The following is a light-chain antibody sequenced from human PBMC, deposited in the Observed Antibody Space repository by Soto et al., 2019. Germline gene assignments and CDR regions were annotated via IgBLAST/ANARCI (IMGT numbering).Light chain of an antibody. Sequence: DLQLTQSPSFLSASVGDRVTITCRTSQDISSYLAWYQQKPGKAPQLLISAASTLQSGVPSRFSGSESGTEFPLTISSLQPEDFATYYCQQLKSYPLSFGGGTKVEI. CDR1: QDISSY. CDR3: QQLKSYPLS. J-gene: IGKJ4*01. V-gene: IGKV1-9*01. CDR2: AAS.